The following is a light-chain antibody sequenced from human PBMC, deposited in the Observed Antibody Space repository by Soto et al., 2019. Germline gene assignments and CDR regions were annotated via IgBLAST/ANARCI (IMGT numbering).Light chain of an antibody. CDR2: EVT. CDR3: SSYTISSTWV. V-gene: IGLV2-14*01. CDR1: SNDVGIYNY. Sequence: QSALTQPASVSGSPGQSITISCTGTSNDVGIYNYVSWYQQHPGKAPKLMIYEVTNRPSGVSDRFSGSKSDNTASLTISGLQAEDAADYYCSSYTISSTWVFGGGTKVTVL. J-gene: IGLJ3*02.